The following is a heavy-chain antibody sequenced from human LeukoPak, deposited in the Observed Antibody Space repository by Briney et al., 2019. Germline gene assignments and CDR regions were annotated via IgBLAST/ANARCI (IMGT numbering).Heavy chain of an antibody. Sequence: RGSLRLSCAASGYTFSSYSMNWVRQAPGKGLEWVSSISSSSYIYYADSVKGRFTISRDNAKNSLYLQMNSLRAEDTAVYYCARGSSSSDNWGQGTLVTVSS. CDR1: GYTFSSYS. CDR3: ARGSSSSDN. CDR2: ISSSSYI. J-gene: IGHJ4*02. V-gene: IGHV3-21*01. D-gene: IGHD6-13*01.